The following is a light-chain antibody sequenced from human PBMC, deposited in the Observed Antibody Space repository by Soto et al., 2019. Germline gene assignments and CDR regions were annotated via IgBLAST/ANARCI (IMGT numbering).Light chain of an antibody. V-gene: IGKV3-20*01. Sequence: EIVMTQSPATLSVSPGERATLSCRASQSVGSNLAWYQQKPGQAPRLLIYGASSRATGIPARFSGSGSGTDFTLTISSLEPEDFAVYYCQQYGSSPPITFGQGTRLEIK. CDR1: QSVGSN. J-gene: IGKJ5*01. CDR3: QQYGSSPPIT. CDR2: GAS.